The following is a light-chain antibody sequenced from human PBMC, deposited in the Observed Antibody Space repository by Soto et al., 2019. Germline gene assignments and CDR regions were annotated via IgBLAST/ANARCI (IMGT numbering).Light chain of an antibody. Sequence: DIQMTQSPSTLSASVGDRVTITCRASQSISSWLAWYQHKPGKAPNLLIYKASSLESGVQSRFSGSGSGTECTLTVSSLQPDDLATYYCQQYDSYPLTFGGGTKVEIK. J-gene: IGKJ4*01. CDR2: KAS. CDR1: QSISSW. V-gene: IGKV1-5*03. CDR3: QQYDSYPLT.